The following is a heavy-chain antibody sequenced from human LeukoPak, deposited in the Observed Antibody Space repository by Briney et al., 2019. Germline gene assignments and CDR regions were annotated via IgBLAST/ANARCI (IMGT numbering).Heavy chain of an antibody. D-gene: IGHD2-21*02. CDR3: ASQPDCGGDCYSDY. V-gene: IGHV4-34*01. Sequence: SETLSLTCAVYGGSFSGYYWSWIRQPPGKGLEWIGEINHSGSTNYNPSLKSRVTISVDTSKNQFSLKLSSVTAADTAVYYCASQPDCGGDCYSDYWGQGTLVTVSS. J-gene: IGHJ4*02. CDR1: GGSFSGYY. CDR2: INHSGST.